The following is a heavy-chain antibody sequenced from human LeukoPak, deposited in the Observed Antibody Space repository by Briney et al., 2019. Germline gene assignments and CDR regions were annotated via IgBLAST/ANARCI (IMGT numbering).Heavy chain of an antibody. CDR1: GFTVSSNY. J-gene: IGHJ4*02. V-gene: IGHV3-23*01. CDR2: ISGSGGST. CDR3: AKDHQGIVGALDY. D-gene: IGHD1-26*01. Sequence: PGGSLRLSCAASGFTVSSNYMSWVRQAPGKGLEWVSAISGSGGSTYYADSVKGRFTISRDNSKNTLYLQMNSLRAEDTAVYYCAKDHQGIVGALDYWGQGTLVTVSS.